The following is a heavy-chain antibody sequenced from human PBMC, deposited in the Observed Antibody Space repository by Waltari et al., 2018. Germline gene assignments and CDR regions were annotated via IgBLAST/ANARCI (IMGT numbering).Heavy chain of an antibody. Sequence: EVQLVESGGGLVQPGGSLGLSCVTSGFPFSSYWMHWVRQVPGKGLCGVSRIKSDGSTTSYADSVKGRFTISRDNAKNTLYLQMNSLRADDTSVYYCARAQLTMARNLDLWGRGTLVTVSS. V-gene: IGHV3-74*01. J-gene: IGHJ2*01. CDR1: GFPFSSYW. CDR2: IKSDGSTT. CDR3: ARAQLTMARNLDL. D-gene: IGHD3-10*01.